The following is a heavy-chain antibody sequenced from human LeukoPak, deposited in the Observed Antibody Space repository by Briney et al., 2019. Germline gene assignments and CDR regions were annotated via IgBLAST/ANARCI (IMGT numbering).Heavy chain of an antibody. CDR1: GFTVSSNY. CDR2: IYSGGST. CDR3: ALDWNDVGAFDI. D-gene: IGHD1-1*01. Sequence: GRSLRLSCAASGFTVSSNYMSWVRQAPGKGLERVSVIYSGGSTYYADSVKGRFTISRDNSKNTLYLQMNSLRAEDTAVYYCALDWNDVGAFDIWGQGTMVTVSS. V-gene: IGHV3-53*01. J-gene: IGHJ3*02.